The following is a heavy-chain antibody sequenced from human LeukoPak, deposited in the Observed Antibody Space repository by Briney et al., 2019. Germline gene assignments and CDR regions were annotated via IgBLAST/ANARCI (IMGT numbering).Heavy chain of an antibody. Sequence: SETLSLTCAVYGGSFSGYYWSWIRQPPGKGLEWIGEINHSGSTNYNPSLKSRATISVDTSKNQFSLKLSSVTAADTAVYYCATTISSWSCFDYWGQGTLVTVSS. D-gene: IGHD6-13*01. CDR3: ATTISSWSCFDY. J-gene: IGHJ4*02. CDR1: GGSFSGYY. V-gene: IGHV4-34*01. CDR2: INHSGST.